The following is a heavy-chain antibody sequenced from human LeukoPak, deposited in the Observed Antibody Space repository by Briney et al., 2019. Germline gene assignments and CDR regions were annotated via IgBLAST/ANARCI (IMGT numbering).Heavy chain of an antibody. Sequence: PSETLSLTCTVSGGSISSYYWSWIRQPPGKGLEWIGYIYHSGSTNYNPSLKGRVTISVDTSKNQFSLKLSSVTAADTAVYYCARSAPTSITIFGVVFRHFDYWGQGTLVTVSS. CDR1: GGSISSYY. CDR2: IYHSGST. CDR3: ARSAPTSITIFGVVFRHFDY. J-gene: IGHJ4*02. V-gene: IGHV4-59*01. D-gene: IGHD3-3*01.